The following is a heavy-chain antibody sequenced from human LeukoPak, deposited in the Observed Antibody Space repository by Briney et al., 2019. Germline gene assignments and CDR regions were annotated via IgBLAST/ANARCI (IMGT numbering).Heavy chain of an antibody. J-gene: IGHJ6*03. CDR1: GFTFSNAW. V-gene: IGHV3-15*01. CDR2: IKSKTDGGTT. D-gene: IGHD2-15*01. CDR3: TTVRSQIGYCSGGSCYERKNYYYYYMDV. Sequence: GGSLRLSCAASGFTFSNAWMSWVRQAPGKGLEWVGRIKSKTDGGTTDYAAPVKGRFTISRDDSKNTLYLQMNSLKTEDTAVYYCTTVRSQIGYCSGGSCYERKNYYYYYMDVWGKGTTVTISS.